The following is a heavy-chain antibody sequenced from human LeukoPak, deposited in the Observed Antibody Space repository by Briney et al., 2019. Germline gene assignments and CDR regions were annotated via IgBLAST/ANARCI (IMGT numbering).Heavy chain of an antibody. CDR1: GFIFSSYD. V-gene: IGHV3-48*03. CDR3: ARATHPRTLGDNYYLDS. CDR2: ISTRGNSI. D-gene: IGHD1-1*01. J-gene: IGHJ4*02. Sequence: PGGSLRLSCAVSGFIFSSYDMNWVRQAPGKGLERVSFISTRGNSIYYADSVKGRFTISRDNAKNSLYLQMNSLRVEDTAVYYCARATHPRTLGDNYYLDSWGQGTLLSVSS.